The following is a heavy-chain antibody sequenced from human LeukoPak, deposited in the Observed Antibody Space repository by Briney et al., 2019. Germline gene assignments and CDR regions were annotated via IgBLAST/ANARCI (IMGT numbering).Heavy chain of an antibody. Sequence: SETLSLTCTVSGGSISSYYWSWIRQPPGKGLEWIGYIYYSGSTNYNPSLKSRVTISVDTSKNQFSLKLSSVTAADTAVYYCATNLMAYYFDYWGQGTLVTVSS. CDR1: GGSISSYY. J-gene: IGHJ4*02. D-gene: IGHD5-24*01. V-gene: IGHV4-59*08. CDR2: IYYSGST. CDR3: ATNLMAYYFDY.